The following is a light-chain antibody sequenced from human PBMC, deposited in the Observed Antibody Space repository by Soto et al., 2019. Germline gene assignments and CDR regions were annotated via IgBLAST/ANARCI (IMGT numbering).Light chain of an antibody. V-gene: IGKV3-11*01. Sequence: EIVLTQSPVTLSLSPGERATLSCRASQSVGSYLAWYQHKPGQAPRLLIYDAANRATGIPARFSGRGSGPDFPLTISSREPEDFAVYFCQQRSNWPPTFGPGTKVDI. J-gene: IGKJ3*01. CDR2: DAA. CDR3: QQRSNWPPT. CDR1: QSVGSY.